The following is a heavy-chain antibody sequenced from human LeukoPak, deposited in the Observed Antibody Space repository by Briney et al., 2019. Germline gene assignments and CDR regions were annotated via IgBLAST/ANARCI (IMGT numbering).Heavy chain of an antibody. CDR1: GGSISSISSNNYH. CDR3: ASYDFWSGYPPGYYYYGMDV. D-gene: IGHD3-3*01. CDR2: IYYSGST. J-gene: IGHJ6*02. V-gene: IGHV4-61*05. Sequence: SETLSLTCIVSGGSISSISSNNYHWGWIRQPPGKGLEWIGYIYYSGSTNYNPPLKSRVTISVDTSKNQFSLKLSSVTAADTAVYYCASYDFWSGYPPGYYYYGMDVWGQGTTVTVSS.